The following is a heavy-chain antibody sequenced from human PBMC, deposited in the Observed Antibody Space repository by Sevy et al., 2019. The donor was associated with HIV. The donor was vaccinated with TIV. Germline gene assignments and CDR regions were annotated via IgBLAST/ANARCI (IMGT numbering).Heavy chain of an antibody. Sequence: GGSLRLSCAASGFTFSSYAMSWVRQAPGKGLEWVSAISGSGGSTYYADSVKGRFTISRDNSKNTLYLQMNSLRAEDTAVYYCAKDLIMITFGGVIDHKVAPNDAFDIWGQGTMVTVSS. CDR2: ISGSGGST. D-gene: IGHD3-16*02. CDR1: GFTFSSYA. V-gene: IGHV3-23*01. J-gene: IGHJ3*02. CDR3: AKDLIMITFGGVIDHKVAPNDAFDI.